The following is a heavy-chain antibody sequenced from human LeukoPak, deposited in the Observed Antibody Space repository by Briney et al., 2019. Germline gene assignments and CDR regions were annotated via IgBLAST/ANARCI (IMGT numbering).Heavy chain of an antibody. CDR3: ARLGNDYGDYNSCFDF. J-gene: IGHJ4*02. V-gene: IGHV5-51*01. Sequence: GEALKISCKASGYSFTKYWIAWVRQTPEKGLEWMGGIYPGDSDTKYSPSFQGQVTISADKSITTAYLQWSRLKASGTAMYYCARLGNDYGDYNSCFDFWGQGALVTVSS. D-gene: IGHD4-17*01. CDR2: IYPGDSDT. CDR1: GYSFTKYW.